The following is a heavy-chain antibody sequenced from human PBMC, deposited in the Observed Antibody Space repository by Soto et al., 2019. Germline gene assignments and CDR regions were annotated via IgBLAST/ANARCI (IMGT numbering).Heavy chain of an antibody. Sequence: QVQLVESGGGVVQPGRSLRLSCAASGFTFSSYAMHWVRQAPGKGLEWVAVISYDGSNKYYADSVKGRFTISRDNSKNTLYLQMNSLRAEDTAVYYCARDGSTAMDAGYYYYDGMDVWGQGTTVTVSS. CDR3: ARDGSTAMDAGYYYYDGMDV. V-gene: IGHV3-30-3*01. CDR1: GFTFSSYA. D-gene: IGHD5-18*01. CDR2: ISYDGSNK. J-gene: IGHJ6*02.